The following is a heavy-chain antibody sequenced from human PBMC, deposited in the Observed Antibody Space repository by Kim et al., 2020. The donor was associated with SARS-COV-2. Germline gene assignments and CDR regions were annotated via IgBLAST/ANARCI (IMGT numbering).Heavy chain of an antibody. Sequence: GGSLRLSCAASGFTFSSYAMHWVRQAPGKGLEWVAVISYDGSNKYYADSVKGRFTISRDNSKNTPYLQINSLRAEDTAVYYFAKAFRGGYYYGMVVWGQG. CDR3: AKAFRGGYYYGMVV. V-gene: IGHV3-30-3*01. J-gene: IGHJ6*02. CDR2: ISYDGSNK. D-gene: IGHD3-10*01. CDR1: GFTFSSYA.